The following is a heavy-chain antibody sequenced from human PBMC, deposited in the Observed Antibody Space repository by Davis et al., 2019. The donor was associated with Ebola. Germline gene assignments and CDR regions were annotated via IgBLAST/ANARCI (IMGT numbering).Heavy chain of an antibody. D-gene: IGHD3-3*02. J-gene: IGHJ4*02. CDR3: ARDLSPKGFDY. Sequence: ASVKVSCKASGYTFTGYYMHWVRQAPGQGLEWMGRINPNSGGTNYAQKFQGRVTMTRDTSISTAYMELRSLRSDDTAVYYCARDLSPKGFDYWGQGTLVTVSS. CDR2: INPNSGGT. V-gene: IGHV1-2*06. CDR1: GYTFTGYY.